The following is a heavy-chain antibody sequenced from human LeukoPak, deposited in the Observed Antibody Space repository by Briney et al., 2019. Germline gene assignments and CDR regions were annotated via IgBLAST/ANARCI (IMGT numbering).Heavy chain of an antibody. J-gene: IGHJ4*02. Sequence: GGSLRLSCAASGFTFSSYAMHWVRQAPGKGLEWVAVISYDGSNKYHADSVKGRFTISRDNSKNTLYLQMNSLRAEDTAVYYCAREVYFDYWGQGTLVIVSS. CDR1: GFTFSSYA. CDR3: AREVYFDY. V-gene: IGHV3-30-3*01. CDR2: ISYDGSNK.